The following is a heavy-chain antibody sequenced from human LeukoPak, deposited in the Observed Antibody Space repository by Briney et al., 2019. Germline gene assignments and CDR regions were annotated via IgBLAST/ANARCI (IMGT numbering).Heavy chain of an antibody. V-gene: IGHV3-21*01. CDR2: ISSSSSYI. CDR1: GFTFSSYS. D-gene: IGHD3-10*01. Sequence: PGGSLRLSCAASGFTFSSYSMNWVRQAPGKGLEWDSSISSSSSYIYYADSVKGRFTISRDNAKNSLYLQMNSLRAEDTAVYYCARGAVQKSAFDYWGQGTLVTVSS. J-gene: IGHJ4*02. CDR3: ARGAVQKSAFDY.